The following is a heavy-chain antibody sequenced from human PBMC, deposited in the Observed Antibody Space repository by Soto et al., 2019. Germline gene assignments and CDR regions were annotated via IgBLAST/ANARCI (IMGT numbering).Heavy chain of an antibody. CDR1: GDTFTCYN. V-gene: IGHV1-2*04. Sequence: GASVTASRTSCGDTFTCYNMHCVRQAPGPGLEWMGWINPNSGGTNYAQKFQGWVTMTRDTSISTAYMELSRLRSDDTAVYYCARATNDAYYDFWSGYLGVWGQGTTVTVSS. J-gene: IGHJ6*02. D-gene: IGHD3-3*01. CDR3: ARATNDAYYDFWSGYLGV. CDR2: INPNSGGT.